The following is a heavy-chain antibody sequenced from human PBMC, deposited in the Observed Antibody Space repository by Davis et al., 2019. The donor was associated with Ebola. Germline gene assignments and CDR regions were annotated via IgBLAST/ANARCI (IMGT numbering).Heavy chain of an antibody. D-gene: IGHD1-26*01. Sequence: GESLKISCAASGFTFSGSAMHWVRQASGKGLEWVGRIRSKANSYATAYAASVKGRFTISRDDSKNTAYLQMNSLKTEDTAVYYCTRDSSQWELLYIFDYWGQGTLVTVSS. V-gene: IGHV3-73*01. J-gene: IGHJ4*02. CDR1: GFTFSGSA. CDR2: IRSKANSYAT. CDR3: TRDSSQWELLYIFDY.